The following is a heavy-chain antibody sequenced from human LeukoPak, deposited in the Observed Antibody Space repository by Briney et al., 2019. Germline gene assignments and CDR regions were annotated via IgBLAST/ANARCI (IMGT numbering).Heavy chain of an antibody. CDR1: GFTFSSYA. CDR3: AKDLTPLTLSMFDY. Sequence: GGSLRLSCAASGFTFSSYAMSWVRQAPGKGLEWVSAISGSSGSTYYADSVKGRFTISRDNSKNTLYLQMNSLRAEDTAVYYCAKDLTPLTLSMFDYWGQGTLVTVSS. V-gene: IGHV3-23*01. J-gene: IGHJ4*02. D-gene: IGHD3-16*01. CDR2: ISGSSGST.